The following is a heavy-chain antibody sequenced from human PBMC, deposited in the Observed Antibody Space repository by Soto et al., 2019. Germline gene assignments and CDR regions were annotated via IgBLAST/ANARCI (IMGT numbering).Heavy chain of an antibody. V-gene: IGHV4-34*01. CDR1: GGSFSGYY. Sequence: SETLSLTCAVYGGSFSGYYWSWIRQPPGKGLEWIGEINHSGSTNYNPSLKSRVTISVDTSKNQFSLKLSSVTAADTAVYYCARGYSSGWYGQRVYFDYWGQGTLVTVSS. CDR2: INHSGST. CDR3: ARGYSSGWYGQRVYFDY. D-gene: IGHD6-19*01. J-gene: IGHJ4*02.